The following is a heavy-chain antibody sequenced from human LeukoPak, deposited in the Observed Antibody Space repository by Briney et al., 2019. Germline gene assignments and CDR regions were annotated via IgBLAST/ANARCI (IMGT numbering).Heavy chain of an antibody. D-gene: IGHD3-22*01. CDR1: GGTFSNYA. V-gene: IGHV1-69*06. J-gene: IGHJ4*02. CDR3: ARGWDYDSGGRPTAYVY. CDR2: IIPIFGTA. Sequence: SVKVSCKASGGTFSNYAINWVRQAPGQGLEWMGGIIPIFGTANYAQKFQGRVTITADKSTSTVYMELNSLKSEDTAVYYCARGWDYDSGGRPTAYVYWGQGTLVTVSS.